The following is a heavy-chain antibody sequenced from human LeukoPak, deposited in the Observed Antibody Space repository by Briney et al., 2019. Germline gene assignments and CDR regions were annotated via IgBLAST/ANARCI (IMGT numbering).Heavy chain of an antibody. V-gene: IGHV3-66*01. CDR1: GFTVSSSY. J-gene: IGHJ1*01. CDR2: IYSGGST. D-gene: IGHD3-22*01. Sequence: GGSLRLSCAVSGFTVSSSYMSWVRQAPGKGLEWVSIIYSGGSTYYADSVKGRFTISRDNSKNILYLQMNSLRAEDTAAYYCARDVYYDSSGYPPGGFQHWGQGTLVTVSS. CDR3: ARDVYYDSSGYPPGGFQH.